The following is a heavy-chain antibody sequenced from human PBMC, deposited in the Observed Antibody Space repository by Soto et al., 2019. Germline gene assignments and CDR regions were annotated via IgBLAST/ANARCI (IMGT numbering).Heavy chain of an antibody. D-gene: IGHD6-13*01. CDR2: IFYSGIT. J-gene: IGHJ4*02. CDR3: ARSYSSSWYYSPRFDY. CDR1: GGSITSYY. V-gene: IGHV4-59*01. Sequence: PSETLSLTCTVSGGSITSYYWSWIRQPPGKGLEWIGYIFYSGITSYNPSLKSRVNISVDTSKKQLSLKLSSVTAADTAMYYCARSYSSSWYYSPRFDYWGQGTLVTVSS.